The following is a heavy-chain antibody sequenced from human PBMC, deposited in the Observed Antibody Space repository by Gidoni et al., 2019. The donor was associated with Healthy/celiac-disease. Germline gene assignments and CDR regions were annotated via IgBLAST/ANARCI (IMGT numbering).Heavy chain of an antibody. J-gene: IGHJ4*02. CDR3: AKDIRSESYFDY. CDR2: ISYDGSNK. CDR1: GFTFSSYG. V-gene: IGHV3-30*18. Sequence: QVQLVESGGGVVQPGRSLRPSCAASGFTFSSYGMHWVRQAPGKGLEWVAVISYDGSNKYYADSVKGRFTISRDNSKNTLYLQMNSLRAEDTAVYYCAKDIRSESYFDYWGQGTLVTVSS. D-gene: IGHD3-3*01.